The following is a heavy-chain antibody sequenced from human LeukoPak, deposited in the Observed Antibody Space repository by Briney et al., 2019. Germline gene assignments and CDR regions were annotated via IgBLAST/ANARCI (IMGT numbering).Heavy chain of an antibody. V-gene: IGHV5-51*01. CDR2: IYPSDSDT. CDR1: GYSFTSYW. Sequence: GESLKISCKGSGYSFTSYWIGWVRQMPGKGLEWMGIIYPSDSDTRYSPSFQGQVTISADKSISTAYLQWSSLKASDTAIYYCARHYYGSGSSGQNGYWGQGTLVTVSS. J-gene: IGHJ4*02. CDR3: ARHYYGSGSSGQNGY. D-gene: IGHD3-10*01.